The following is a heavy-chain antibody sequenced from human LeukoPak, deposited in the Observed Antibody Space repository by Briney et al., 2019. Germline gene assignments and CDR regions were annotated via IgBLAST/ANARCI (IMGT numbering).Heavy chain of an antibody. Sequence: QAGGSLRLSCAASGFTFSSYAMSWVRQAPGKGLEWVSDINGSGGSTYYADSVKGRFTISRDNSKNTLYLQMNSLRAEDTAVYYCARRAGGYSHPYDYWGQGILVTVSS. CDR3: ARRAGGYSHPYDY. CDR2: INGSGGST. CDR1: GFTFSSYA. V-gene: IGHV3-23*01. D-gene: IGHD4-23*01. J-gene: IGHJ4*02.